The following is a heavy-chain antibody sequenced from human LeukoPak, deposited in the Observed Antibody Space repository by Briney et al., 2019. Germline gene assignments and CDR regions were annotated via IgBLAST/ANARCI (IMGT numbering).Heavy chain of an antibody. CDR1: GFTVSSNY. Sequence: PGGSMRLSCAASGFTVSSNYMSWVRQAPGKGLEWVSVIYSGGSTYYADSVKGRFTISRDNSKNTLYLQMNSLRAEDTAVYYCASNLGIDSSVSYWGQGTLVTVSS. CDR3: ASNLGIDSSVSY. CDR2: IYSGGST. V-gene: IGHV3-53*01. J-gene: IGHJ4*02. D-gene: IGHD3-22*01.